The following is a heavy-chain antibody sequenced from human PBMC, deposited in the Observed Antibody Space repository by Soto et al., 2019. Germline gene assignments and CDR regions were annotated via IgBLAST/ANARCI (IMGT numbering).Heavy chain of an antibody. D-gene: IGHD1-26*01. J-gene: IGHJ4*02. V-gene: IGHV1-69*01. CDR1: GGTVSSYS. CDR3: ERDGGTHSAGIDY. CDR2: IIPIFGTA. Sequence: QVQLVQSGAEVNKPGSSVQGSCKASGGTVSSYSINRVRQASGQGLEWMGEIIPIFGTANYAQKLHGRVTINEYDATSTAYMDFSRLRSEDTAVYYCERDGGTHSAGIDYSGQGTLVNVSS.